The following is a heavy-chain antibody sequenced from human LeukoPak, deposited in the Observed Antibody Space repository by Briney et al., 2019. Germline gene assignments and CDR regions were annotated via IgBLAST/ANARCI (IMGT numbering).Heavy chain of an antibody. CDR3: TRGHYYGSGTYFDEDTFDI. V-gene: IGHV3-72*01. Sequence: PGGSLRLSCAASGFTFSDHYMDWIRQVPGKGLEWVGRAKNKVDSYTIQYAASVRGRFSISRDDPKNSLYLQMNSLKTEDTAVYYCTRGHYYGSGTYFDEDTFDIWGRGTMVTVSS. J-gene: IGHJ3*02. D-gene: IGHD3-10*01. CDR1: GFTFSDHY. CDR2: AKNKVDSYTI.